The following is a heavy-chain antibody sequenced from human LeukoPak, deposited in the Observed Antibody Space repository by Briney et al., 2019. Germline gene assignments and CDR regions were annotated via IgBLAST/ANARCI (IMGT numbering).Heavy chain of an antibody. D-gene: IGHD2-21*02. V-gene: IGHV3-7*03. CDR2: IKQDGSEK. CDR3: ARDAGGAYCGGDCYFDY. CDR1: GFTFSSYW. J-gene: IGHJ4*02. Sequence: GGSLRLSCAASGFTFSSYWMSWVRQAPGKGLEWVANIKQDGSEKYYVDSVKGRFTISRDNAKNSLYLQMSSLRSEDTAVYCCARDAGGAYCGGDCYFDYWGQGTLVTVSS.